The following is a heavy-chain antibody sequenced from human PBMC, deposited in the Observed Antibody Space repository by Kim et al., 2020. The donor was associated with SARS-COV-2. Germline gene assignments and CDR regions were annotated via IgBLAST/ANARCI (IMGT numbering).Heavy chain of an antibody. V-gene: IGHV3-9*01. J-gene: IGHJ4*02. D-gene: IGHD6-19*01. CDR3: ATSDLIQYSSGWYPSYFDY. Sequence: GRFTISSDNAKNSLYLQMNSLRAEDTALYYCATSDLIQYSSGWYPSYFDYWGQGTLVTVSS.